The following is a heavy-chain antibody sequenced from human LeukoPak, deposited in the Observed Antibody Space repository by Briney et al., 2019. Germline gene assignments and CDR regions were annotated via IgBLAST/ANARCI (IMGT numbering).Heavy chain of an antibody. CDR1: GFTFSSYA. Sequence: GGSLRLSCSASGFTFSSYAMHWVRQAPGKGLEYVSAISSNGGSTYYADSVKGRFTISRDNSKNTLYLQMSSLRAEDTAVYYCAKDRARWELDYWGQGTLVTVSS. V-gene: IGHV3-64D*06. D-gene: IGHD1-26*01. CDR3: AKDRARWELDY. J-gene: IGHJ4*02. CDR2: ISSNGGST.